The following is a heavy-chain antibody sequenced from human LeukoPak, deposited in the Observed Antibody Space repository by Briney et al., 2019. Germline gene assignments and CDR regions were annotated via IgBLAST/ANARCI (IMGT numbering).Heavy chain of an antibody. Sequence: PSETLSLTCAVYGGSFSGYYWSWIRQPPGKGLEWIGEVNHSGSTNYNPSLKSRVTISVDTSKKQFSLKLSSVTAADTAVYYCARDQLVMITFGGVIEQRYYGMDVWGQGTTVTVSS. J-gene: IGHJ6*02. CDR3: ARDQLVMITFGGVIEQRYYGMDV. V-gene: IGHV4-34*01. CDR1: GGSFSGYY. CDR2: VNHSGST. D-gene: IGHD3-16*02.